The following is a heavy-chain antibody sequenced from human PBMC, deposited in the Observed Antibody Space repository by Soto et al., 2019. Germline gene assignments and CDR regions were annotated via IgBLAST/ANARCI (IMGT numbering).Heavy chain of an antibody. J-gene: IGHJ1*01. CDR1: NDSIRRYY. CDR3: ASSELATLRDTEYFHH. CDR2: AFHTGGT. Sequence: PSDTLSLTCTVSNDSIRRYYWSWIRQPPGRGLEWIGYAFHTGGTNYNPSLKSRVTISVDSSKSQFALKLTSVTAADTAVYFCASSELATLRDTEYFHHWGQGTLVTVS. V-gene: IGHV4-59*01. D-gene: IGHD5-12*01.